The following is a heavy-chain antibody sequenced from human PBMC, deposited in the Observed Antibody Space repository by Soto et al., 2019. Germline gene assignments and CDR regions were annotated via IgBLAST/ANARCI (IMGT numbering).Heavy chain of an antibody. J-gene: IGHJ4*02. CDR1: GFTVSTKY. CDR3: ARDPWAADY. Sequence: EVQVVESGGGLVQPGGSLRLSCAASGFTVSTKYMSWVRQAPGKGLEWVSVIYSGGSTFYADSVRGRFTISRDNSKNTVNLQMHSLRAEDTAVYYCARDPWAADYWGQGTLVTVSS. CDR2: IYSGGST. V-gene: IGHV3-66*01. D-gene: IGHD3-16*01.